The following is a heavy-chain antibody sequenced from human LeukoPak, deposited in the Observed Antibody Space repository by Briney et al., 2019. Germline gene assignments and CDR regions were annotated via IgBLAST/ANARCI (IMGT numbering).Heavy chain of an antibody. CDR2: ISYDGSNK. D-gene: IGHD6-6*01. V-gene: IGHV3-30*04. Sequence: GSLRLSCAASGFTFSSYAMHWVRQAPGKGLEWVAVISYDGSNKYYADSVKGRFTISRDNSKNTLYLQMNSLRAEDTAVYYCAKEKQLGDYYYYGMDVWGQGTTVTVSS. J-gene: IGHJ6*02. CDR3: AKEKQLGDYYYYGMDV. CDR1: GFTFSSYA.